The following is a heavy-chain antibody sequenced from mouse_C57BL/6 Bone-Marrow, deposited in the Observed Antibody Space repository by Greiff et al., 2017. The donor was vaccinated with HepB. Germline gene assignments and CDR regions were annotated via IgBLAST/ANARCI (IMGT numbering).Heavy chain of an antibody. CDR1: GFTFSSYA. CDR3: ARRLRSYYAMDY. CDR2: ISDGGSYT. Sequence: EVKLVESGGGLVKPGGSLKLSCAASGFTFSSYAMSWVRQTPEKRLEWVATISDGGSYTYYPDNVKGRFTISRDNAKNNLYLQMSHLKSEDTAMYYCARRLRSYYAMDYWGQGTSVTVSS. V-gene: IGHV5-4*03. D-gene: IGHD2-12*01. J-gene: IGHJ4*01.